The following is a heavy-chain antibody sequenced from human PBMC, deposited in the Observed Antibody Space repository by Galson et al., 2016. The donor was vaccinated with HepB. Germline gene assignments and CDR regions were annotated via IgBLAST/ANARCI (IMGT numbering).Heavy chain of an antibody. V-gene: IGHV3-21*01. CDR2: ISSSGTYI. CDR3: ARDGVGGSYEAFDI. J-gene: IGHJ3*02. CDR1: GFSFNIYS. D-gene: IGHD1-26*01. Sequence: SLRLSCAASGFSFNIYSMNWVRQAPGKGLEWVSSISSSGTYIKYADSVKGRFTISRDNARNSLYLQMNSLRAEDSAVYYCARDGVGGSYEAFDIWGQGTVVSVSS.